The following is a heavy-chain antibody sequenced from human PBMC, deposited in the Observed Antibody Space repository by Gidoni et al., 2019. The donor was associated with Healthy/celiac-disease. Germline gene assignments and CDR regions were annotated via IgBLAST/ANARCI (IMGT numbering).Heavy chain of an antibody. J-gene: IGHJ4*02. CDR3: GSSDY. CDR2: ISWNSGSI. D-gene: IGHD2-2*01. CDR1: GFTFDDYA. V-gene: IGHV3-9*01. Sequence: EVQLVESGGGLVQPGRSLRLSCAASGFTFDDYAMHWVRQAPGKGLEWVSGISWNSGSIGYADSVKGRFTISRDNAKNSLYLQMNSLRAEDTALYYCGSSDYWGQGTLVTVSS.